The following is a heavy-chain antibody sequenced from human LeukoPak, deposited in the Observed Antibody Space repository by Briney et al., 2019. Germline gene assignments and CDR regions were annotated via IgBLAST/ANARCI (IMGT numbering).Heavy chain of an antibody. CDR3: ARDVASSSSRRGWFDP. J-gene: IGHJ5*02. D-gene: IGHD6-13*01. CDR2: IYSGGST. V-gene: IGHV3-66*01. Sequence: GGSLRLSCAASEFSVGSNYMTWVRQAPGKGLEWVSLIYSGGSTYYADSVKGRFTISRDNSKNTLYLQMNSLRAEDTAVYYCARDVASSSSRRGWFDPWGQGTLVTVSS. CDR1: EFSVGSNY.